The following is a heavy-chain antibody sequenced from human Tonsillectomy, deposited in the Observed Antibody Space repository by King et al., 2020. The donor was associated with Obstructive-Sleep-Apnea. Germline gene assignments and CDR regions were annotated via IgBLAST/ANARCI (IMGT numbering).Heavy chain of an antibody. V-gene: IGHV4-59*08. J-gene: IGHJ4*02. CDR1: GGSISTDY. D-gene: IGHD1-26*01. CDR3: ARLRYSGSYLRLDY. CDR2: IYYSGST. Sequence: QLQESGPGLVKPSENLSLTCTVSGGSISTDYWSWIRQPPGKGLEWIGYIYYSGSTNYNPSLKSRVTISVDTSKNQFSLKVRSVTAADTAVYYCARLRYSGSYLRLDYWGQGTLVTVSS.